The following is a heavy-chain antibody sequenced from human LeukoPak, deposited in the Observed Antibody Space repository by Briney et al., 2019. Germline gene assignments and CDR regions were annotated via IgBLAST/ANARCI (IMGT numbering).Heavy chain of an antibody. D-gene: IGHD1-26*01. CDR2: IYYSGST. CDR3: ARHRNSGSYPRFDY. V-gene: IGHV4-59*08. J-gene: IGHJ4*02. CDR1: GGSISSCY. Sequence: SETLSLTCTVSGGSISSCYWSWIRQPPGKGLEWIGYIYYSGSTNYNPSLKSRVTISVDTSKNQFSLKLSSVTAADTAVYYCARHRNSGSYPRFDYWGQGTLVTVSS.